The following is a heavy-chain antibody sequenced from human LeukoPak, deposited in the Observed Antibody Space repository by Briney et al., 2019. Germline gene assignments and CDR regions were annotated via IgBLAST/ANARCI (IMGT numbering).Heavy chain of an antibody. CDR3: ARGMAVTTDVDY. CDR2: IYYSGST. Sequence: SETLSLTCTVSGGSISSGDYYWSWIRQPPGKGLEWIGYIYYSGSTYYNPSLKSRVTISVDTSKNQFSLKLSSVTAADTAVYYCARGMAVTTDVDYWGQGTLVTVSS. D-gene: IGHD4-17*01. J-gene: IGHJ4*02. CDR1: GGSISSGDYY. V-gene: IGHV4-30-4*01.